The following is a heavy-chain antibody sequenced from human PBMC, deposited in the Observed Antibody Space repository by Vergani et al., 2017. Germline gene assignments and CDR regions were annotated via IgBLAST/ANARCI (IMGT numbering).Heavy chain of an antibody. Sequence: QVQLVQSGAEVKKPGASVKVSCKVSGYTLTELSMHWVRQAPGKGLEWMGGFDPEDGETIYAQKFQGRVTMTRDTSTSTVYMELSSLRSEDTAVYYCARIDYGDRSLDYWGQGTLVTVSS. CDR3: ARIDYGDRSLDY. V-gene: IGHV1-24*01. D-gene: IGHD4-17*01. CDR2: FDPEDGET. J-gene: IGHJ4*02. CDR1: GYTLTELS.